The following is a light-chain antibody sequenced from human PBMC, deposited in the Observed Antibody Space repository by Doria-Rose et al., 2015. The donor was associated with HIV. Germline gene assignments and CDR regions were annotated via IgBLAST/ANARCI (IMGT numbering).Light chain of an antibody. CDR2: DAS. CDR1: QRVKSSY. J-gene: IGKJ5*01. CDR3: QQYGTSRGT. V-gene: IGKV3-20*01. Sequence: EIVLTQSPGTLSLSPGERATLSCRASQRVKSSYLAWYQQKPGQAPGLLIYDASTRATGIPDRFSGSGSGTDFTLTISRLEPEDVAVYYCQQYGTSRGTFGRGTRLEIK.